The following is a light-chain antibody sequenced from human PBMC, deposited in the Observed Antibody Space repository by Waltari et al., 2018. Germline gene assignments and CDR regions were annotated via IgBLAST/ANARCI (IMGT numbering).Light chain of an antibody. CDR1: QSIASN. Sequence: EVVMTQSPATLSLFAGERATLSSRASQSIASNLAWYQQKPAQAPRPLIYEASTRATGISARFRGSGSGAEFTLTISSLQSEDSAVYYCQQYNRWPPITFGQGTRLEIK. CDR2: EAS. V-gene: IGKV3-15*01. CDR3: QQYNRWPPIT. J-gene: IGKJ5*01.